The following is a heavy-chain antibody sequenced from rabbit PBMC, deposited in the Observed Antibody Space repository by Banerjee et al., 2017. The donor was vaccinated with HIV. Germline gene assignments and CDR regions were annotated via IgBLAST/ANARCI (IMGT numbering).Heavy chain of an antibody. CDR2: IYTGSSGYT. D-gene: IGHD5-1*01. V-gene: IGHV1S40*01. CDR3: ARAPYGTITRLDL. CDR1: GFSFSGTYW. J-gene: IGHJ3*01. Sequence: QSLEESGGDLVKPGASLTLTCTASGFSFSGTYWICWVRQAPGKGLEWIACIYTGSSGYTYYASWAKGRLTISKTSSTTVTLQMTSLTAADTATYFCARAPYGTITRLDLWGPGTLVTVS.